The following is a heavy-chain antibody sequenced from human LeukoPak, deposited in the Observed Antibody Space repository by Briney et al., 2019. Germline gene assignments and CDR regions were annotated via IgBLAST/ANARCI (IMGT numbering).Heavy chain of an antibody. CDR3: ARGVQRAALVPPYYFDF. D-gene: IGHD5-18*01. Sequence: SETLSLTCTVYDDSYRNYYWTWIRQPPGKGLEWIGEINHFGRTNYSPSLKSRLTMSVGASRNQFSLTLTSVTAADTAVYYCARGVQRAALVPPYYFDFWGQGTLATVSS. CDR1: DDSYRNYY. V-gene: IGHV4-34*01. CDR2: INHFGRT. J-gene: IGHJ4*02.